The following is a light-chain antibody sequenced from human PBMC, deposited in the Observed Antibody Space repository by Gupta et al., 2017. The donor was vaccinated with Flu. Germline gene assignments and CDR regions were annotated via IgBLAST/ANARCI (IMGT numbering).Light chain of an antibody. Sequence: DVRMTQSPSSLSASVGDGVTITCRASQDVNNYVAWFHQRPGKAPESLIYTAFSLKSGVPSRFSGRGSGTEFTLTISGRQPEDFGTYYCQQDDRFPYTFGQGTKVET. CDR3: QQDDRFPYT. V-gene: IGKV1-16*01. J-gene: IGKJ2*01. CDR2: TAF. CDR1: QDVNNY.